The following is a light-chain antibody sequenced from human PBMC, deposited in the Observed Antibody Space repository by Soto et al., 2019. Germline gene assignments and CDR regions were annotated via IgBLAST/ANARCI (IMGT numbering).Light chain of an antibody. CDR3: QQLNSYPIT. CDR2: AAS. V-gene: IGKV1-9*01. Sequence: IQLTQSPSSLSSSVGYSFTVTSGASQGISSFLAWYQQKPGKAPKLLIYAASTLQSGVPSRFSGSGSGTDFTLTISSLQPEDFATYFCQQLNSYPITFGQGTRLEIK. J-gene: IGKJ5*01. CDR1: QGISSF.